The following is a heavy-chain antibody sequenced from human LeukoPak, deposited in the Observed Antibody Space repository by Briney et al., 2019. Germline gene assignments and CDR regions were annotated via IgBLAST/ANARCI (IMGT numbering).Heavy chain of an antibody. Sequence: GGSLRLSCAASGFTFDDYAMHWVRQVPGKGLEWVSGISWNSGFIGYADSVKGRFTISRDNAKNSLYLQMNSLRAEDTALYYCAKGMANSAYGGLDFWGQGTLVTVSS. V-gene: IGHV3-9*01. CDR3: AKGMANSAYGGLDF. D-gene: IGHD5-12*01. CDR2: ISWNSGFI. CDR1: GFTFDDYA. J-gene: IGHJ4*02.